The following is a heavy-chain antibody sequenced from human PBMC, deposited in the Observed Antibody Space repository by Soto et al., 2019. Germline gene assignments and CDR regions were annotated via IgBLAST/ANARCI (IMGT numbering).Heavy chain of an antibody. CDR1: GGTFSSYA. V-gene: IGHV1-69*01. Sequence: QVQLVQSGAEVKKPGSSAKVSCKASGGTFSSYAISWVRQAPGQGLEWMGGIIPIFGTANYAQKFQGRVTITADESTSTAYMELSSLRSEDTAVYYCARSGYATGDYYYYGMDVWGQGTTVTVSS. J-gene: IGHJ6*02. CDR2: IIPIFGTA. CDR3: ARSGYATGDYYYYGMDV. D-gene: IGHD5-12*01.